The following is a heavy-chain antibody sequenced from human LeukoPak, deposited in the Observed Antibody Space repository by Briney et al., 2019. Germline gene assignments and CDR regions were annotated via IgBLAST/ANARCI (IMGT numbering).Heavy chain of an antibody. V-gene: IGHV3-23*01. CDR1: GFIFSNYS. CDR3: AKGAASALVDWFDP. D-gene: IGHD6-25*01. J-gene: IGHJ5*02. CDR2: VTGSGGGT. Sequence: GGSLRLSCAASGFIFSNYSMMWVRQAPGKWLEWVSSVTGSGGGTFYADSVKGRFTISRDNSQNTLYLQMNSLGAEDTAVYYCAKGAASALVDWFDPWGQGTLVTVSS.